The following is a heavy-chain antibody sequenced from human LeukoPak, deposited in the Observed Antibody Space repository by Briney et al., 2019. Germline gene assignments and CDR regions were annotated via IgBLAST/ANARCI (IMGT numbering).Heavy chain of an antibody. CDR2: INEDGSTT. Sequence: QSGGSLRLSCAASGFIFRSNWMHWVRQAPGKGLVWVSRINEDGSTTNHADSVKGRFSISRDNAKNTLYLQMNSLRVEDTAVYYCARGRPHGNDYWGQGTLVTVSS. CDR3: ARGRPHGNDY. J-gene: IGHJ4*02. CDR1: GFIFRSNW. V-gene: IGHV3-74*01. D-gene: IGHD4-23*01.